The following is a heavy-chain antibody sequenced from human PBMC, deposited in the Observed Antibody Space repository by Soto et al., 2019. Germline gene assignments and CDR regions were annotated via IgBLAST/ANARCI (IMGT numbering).Heavy chain of an antibody. CDR3: ARESLGELLDY. CDR2: IYYSGST. D-gene: IGHD3-10*01. CDR1: GGSVSSGSYY. J-gene: IGHJ4*02. Sequence: KSSETLSLTCTVSGGSVSSGSYYWSWIRQPPGKGLEWIGYIYYSGSTNYNPSLKSRVTISVDTSKNQFSLKLSSVTAADTAVYYCARESLGELLDYWGQGTLVTVSS. V-gene: IGHV4-61*01.